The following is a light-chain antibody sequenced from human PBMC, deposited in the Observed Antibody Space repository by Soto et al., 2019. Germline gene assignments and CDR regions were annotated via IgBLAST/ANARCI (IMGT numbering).Light chain of an antibody. J-gene: IGKJ1*01. Sequence: NVMTQSPGTLALSPGERATLSYRASQSVSSSYLVWYQQKRGQAPRLLIYGTSSRATGIPDRFSGSGSGTDFTLTISRLEPEDFAVYYCQQYGDSPWTFGQGTKVDIK. V-gene: IGKV3-20*01. CDR2: GTS. CDR1: QSVSSSY. CDR3: QQYGDSPWT.